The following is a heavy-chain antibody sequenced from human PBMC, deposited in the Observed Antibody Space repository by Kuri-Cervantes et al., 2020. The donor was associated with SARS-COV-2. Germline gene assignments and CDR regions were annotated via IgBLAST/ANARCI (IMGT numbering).Heavy chain of an antibody. Sequence: GSLRLSCTVSGGSVSSGSYYWSWIRQPPGKGLEWIGYIYYSGSTNYNLSLKSRVTISVDTSKNQFSLKLSSVTAADTAVYYCARDSGGSYRDFDYWGQGTLVTVSS. D-gene: IGHD1-26*01. CDR2: IYYSGST. CDR3: ARDSGGSYRDFDY. J-gene: IGHJ4*02. V-gene: IGHV4-61*01. CDR1: GGSVSSGSYY.